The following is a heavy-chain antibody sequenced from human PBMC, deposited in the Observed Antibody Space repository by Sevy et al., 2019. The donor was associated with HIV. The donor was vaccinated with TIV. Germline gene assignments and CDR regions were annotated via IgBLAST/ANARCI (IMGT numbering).Heavy chain of an antibody. D-gene: IGHD4-17*01. J-gene: IGHJ4*02. V-gene: IGHV4-61*03. CDR3: ARGLRDYRDYSFDY. Sequence: SETLSLTCSVSGASVNSGTYYWTWIRQPPGKGLEWIGYIYYSGSTNYHPSLKSRLSISLDVSKNHFSLQVTSVTAADTAIYYCARGLRDYRDYSFDYRGQGTLVTVSS. CDR1: GASVNSGTYY. CDR2: IYYSGST.